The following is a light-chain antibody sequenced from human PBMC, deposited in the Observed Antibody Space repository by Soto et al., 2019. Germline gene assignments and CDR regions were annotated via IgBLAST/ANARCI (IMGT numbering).Light chain of an antibody. V-gene: IGKV3-20*01. CDR1: QSVASRN. CDR3: QHFGNSRWT. J-gene: IGKJ1*01. Sequence: EIVLTQSPGTLSLSPGERATLSCRASQSVASRNLAWYQQRSGQAPRLLIYGTSSRAIHTPDRFSGSGSGTDFTLTISDLEPEDFAVYFCQHFGNSRWTFGQGTKVEI. CDR2: GTS.